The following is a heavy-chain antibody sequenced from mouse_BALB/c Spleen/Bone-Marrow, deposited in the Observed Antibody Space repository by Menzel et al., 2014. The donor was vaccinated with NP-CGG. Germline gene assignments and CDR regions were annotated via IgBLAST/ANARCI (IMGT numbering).Heavy chain of an antibody. V-gene: IGHV1S41*01. J-gene: IGHJ4*01. CDR3: ARYDYDMDY. Sequence: DLVKPGASVKLSCKASGYTFTNFWINWIKQRPGQGLEWIGRIAPGTGTTYYNEMFKGKATLTVDTSSSTAYIQLSSPSSKDSAVYFSARYDYDMDYWGQGTSVTVSS. CDR2: IAPGTGTT. CDR1: GYTFTNFW. D-gene: IGHD2-3*01.